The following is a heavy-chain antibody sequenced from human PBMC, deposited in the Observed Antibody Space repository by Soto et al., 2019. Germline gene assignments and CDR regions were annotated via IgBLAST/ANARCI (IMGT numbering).Heavy chain of an antibody. CDR3: AIADYGDDDY. D-gene: IGHD4-17*01. CDR2: IKAYSGNT. V-gene: IGHV1-18*01. Sequence: QLQLVQSGPEAKKPGASVKVSCKASGYTFATSTISWLRQAPGHGPEWMGWIKAYSGNTNYAQKLQGRLTMTTDTSTSTYYMELRSLTTDDAAIYYCAIADYGDDDYWGPGTLVTVSS. J-gene: IGHJ4*02. CDR1: GYTFATST.